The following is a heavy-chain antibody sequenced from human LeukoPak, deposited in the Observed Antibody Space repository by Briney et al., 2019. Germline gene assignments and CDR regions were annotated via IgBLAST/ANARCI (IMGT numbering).Heavy chain of an antibody. Sequence: SGTLSLTCAVSGGSISSSNWWSWVRQPPGRGLEWIGEIYHSGSTNYNPSLKSRVTISVDKSKNQFSLRLNSVTAADTAVYYCARDSAPNLLAYFDYWGQGILVTVSS. CDR3: ARDSAPNLLAYFDY. CDR2: IYHSGST. V-gene: IGHV4-4*02. J-gene: IGHJ4*02. D-gene: IGHD2/OR15-2a*01. CDR1: GGSISSSNW.